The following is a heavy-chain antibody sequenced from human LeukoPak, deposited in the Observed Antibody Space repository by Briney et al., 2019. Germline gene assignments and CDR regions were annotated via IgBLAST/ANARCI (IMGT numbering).Heavy chain of an antibody. D-gene: IGHD3-22*01. CDR2: ISHSRGT. J-gene: IGHJ4*02. V-gene: IGHV4-38-2*02. Sequence: SETLSLTCTVFGYSISSHYYWGWIRRPPGKGLEWIGSISHSRGTFYNPSLKSRVTMSVDTSKNQFSLKLSSVTAADTAVYYCARDTYYYDSSGYWADYWGQGTLVTVSS. CDR1: GYSISSHYY. CDR3: ARDTYYYDSSGYWADY.